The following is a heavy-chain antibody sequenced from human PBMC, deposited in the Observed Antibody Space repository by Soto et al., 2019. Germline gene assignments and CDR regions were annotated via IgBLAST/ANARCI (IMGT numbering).Heavy chain of an antibody. CDR3: AKVTNDLLDP. Sequence: PGGSLRLSCAASGFTFSKSAMAWLRQAPGKGLEWVSAISGSGDSTYYADSVKGRFTISRDNSKNTVYLQMSSLRAEDTAVYYCAKVTNDLLDPWGQGTLVTVSS. V-gene: IGHV3-23*01. CDR2: ISGSGDST. CDR1: GFTFSKSA. J-gene: IGHJ5*02. D-gene: IGHD1-1*01.